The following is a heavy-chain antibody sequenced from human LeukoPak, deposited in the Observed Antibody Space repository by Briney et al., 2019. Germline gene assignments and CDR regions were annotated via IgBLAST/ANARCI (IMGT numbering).Heavy chain of an antibody. D-gene: IGHD3-10*01. CDR3: ARGWSAWFGEFISSSYFDY. V-gene: IGHV3-74*01. J-gene: IGHJ4*02. CDR2: INSDGSTT. Sequence: GGSLRLSCAAPGFTFSSYWMHWVRQAPGKGLVWVSRINSDGSTTTYADSVKGRFTISRDNAKNTLYLQMNSLRVEDTAVYYCARGWSAWFGEFISSSYFDYWGQGTLVTVSS. CDR1: GFTFSSYW.